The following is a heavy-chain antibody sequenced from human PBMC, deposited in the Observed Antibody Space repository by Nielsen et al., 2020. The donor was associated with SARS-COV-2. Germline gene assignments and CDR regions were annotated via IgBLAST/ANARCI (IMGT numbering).Heavy chain of an antibody. CDR2: IYSGGST. V-gene: IGHV3-66*01. CDR3: ARDISGWGWFDP. Sequence: GESLKISCAASGFIVSSSYMSWVRQAPGKGLEWVSLIYSGGSTYYADSVKGRFTISRDSSKNTLYLQMDSLRAEDTAVYYCARDISGWGWFDPWGQGTLVTVSS. J-gene: IGHJ5*02. D-gene: IGHD6-19*01. CDR1: GFIVSSSY.